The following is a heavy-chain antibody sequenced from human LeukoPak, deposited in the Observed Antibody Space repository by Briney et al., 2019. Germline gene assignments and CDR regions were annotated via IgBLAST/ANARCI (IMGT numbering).Heavy chain of an antibody. J-gene: IGHJ4*02. CDR1: KFTFSHYG. CDR3: VSFYETY. CDR2: INSDGSWT. D-gene: IGHD2/OR15-2a*01. Sequence: GGSLRLSCTASKFTFSHYGMQWVRQAPGKGLVWVSHINSDGSWTSYADSVKGRFTISKDNAKNTVYLQMNSLRAEDTAVYYCVSFYETYWGRGTLVTVSS. V-gene: IGHV3-74*01.